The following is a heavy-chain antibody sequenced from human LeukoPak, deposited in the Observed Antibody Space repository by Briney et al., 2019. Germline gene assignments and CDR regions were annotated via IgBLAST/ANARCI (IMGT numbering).Heavy chain of an antibody. J-gene: IGHJ4*02. CDR3: ARDSDCGSTSCPFGY. CDR1: GYTFTGYY. Sequence: ASVKVSCKASGYTFTGYYIQWVRQAPGQGLEWLAWINPMSGSTKFAQKFQGRVTVTTDTSISTAYMELTSLRSDDTAVYYCARDSDCGSTSCPFGYWGQGTLVTVSS. V-gene: IGHV1-2*02. D-gene: IGHD2-2*01. CDR2: INPMSGST.